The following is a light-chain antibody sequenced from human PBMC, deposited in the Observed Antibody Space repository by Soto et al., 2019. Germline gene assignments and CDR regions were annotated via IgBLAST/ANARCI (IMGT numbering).Light chain of an antibody. V-gene: IGKV1-9*01. J-gene: IGKJ2*01. CDR1: QGISTY. CDR2: GAS. Sequence: DIQLTQSPPFLSASVGDRVTITCRASQGISTYLAWYLQRPGKAPKLLIYGASTLQSGVPSRFSGSGSGKEFTLTISSLQPEDFGTYYCQQLNSDWYAFGQGTKLEIK. CDR3: QQLNSDWYA.